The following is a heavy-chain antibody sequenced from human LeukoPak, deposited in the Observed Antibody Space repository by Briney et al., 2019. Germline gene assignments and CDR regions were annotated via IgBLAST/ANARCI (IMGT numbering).Heavy chain of an antibody. CDR3: ARAHYDSSGYYYFDY. Sequence: VKVSCKASGYTFTSYAMHWVRQAPGQRLEWMGWINAGNGNTKYSQKFQGRVTITRDTSASTAYMELSSLRSEDTAVYYCARAHYDSSGYYYFDYWGQGTLVTVSS. CDR2: INAGNGNT. J-gene: IGHJ4*02. D-gene: IGHD3-22*01. CDR1: GYTFTSYA. V-gene: IGHV1-3*01.